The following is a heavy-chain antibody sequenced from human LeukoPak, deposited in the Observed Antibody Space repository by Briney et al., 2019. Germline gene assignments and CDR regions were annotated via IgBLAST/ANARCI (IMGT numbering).Heavy chain of an antibody. Sequence: GSLRLSCAASGFTFSSYAMSWVRQAPGKGLEGVSAISGSGGSTYYADSVKGRFTISRDNSKNTLYLQMNRLRAEDTAVYYCAKEPSGDDAFAISGRGTMVPVSS. CDR2: ISGSGGST. CDR3: AKEPSGDDAFAI. D-gene: IGHD2-15*01. J-gene: IGHJ3*02. CDR1: GFTFSSYA. V-gene: IGHV3-23*01.